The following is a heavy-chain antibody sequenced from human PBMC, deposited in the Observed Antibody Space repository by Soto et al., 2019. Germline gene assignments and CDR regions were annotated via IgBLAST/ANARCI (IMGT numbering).Heavy chain of an antibody. CDR2: SRNKANSYTT. D-gene: IGHD3-22*01. V-gene: IGHV3-72*01. Sequence: PGWSLRLSSVVSGFTFSNHYMDWVRQDQGEGLEWVGRSRNKANSYTTEYAASVKGRFTISRDDSKNSLYLQMNSLKTEDTAVYYCTRAFYESNAYYSDYWGQGTLVTVSS. CDR1: GFTFSNHY. J-gene: IGHJ4*02. CDR3: TRAFYESNAYYSDY.